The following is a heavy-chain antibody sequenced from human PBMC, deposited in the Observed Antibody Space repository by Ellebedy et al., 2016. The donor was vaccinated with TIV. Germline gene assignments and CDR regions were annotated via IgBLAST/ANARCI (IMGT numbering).Heavy chain of an antibody. Sequence: GESLKISCAASGFSFRNYWMGWLRQAPGKGLEWVANIYQDGSETYYVDSVKGRFTISRDNAKNSRYLQMNSLRVDDTAVYFCARRGSYGDYAVQVNNWFASWGQGTLVTVSS. CDR3: ARRGSYGDYAVQVNNWFAS. J-gene: IGHJ5*01. D-gene: IGHD4-17*01. CDR1: GFSFRNYW. CDR2: IYQDGSET. V-gene: IGHV3-7*01.